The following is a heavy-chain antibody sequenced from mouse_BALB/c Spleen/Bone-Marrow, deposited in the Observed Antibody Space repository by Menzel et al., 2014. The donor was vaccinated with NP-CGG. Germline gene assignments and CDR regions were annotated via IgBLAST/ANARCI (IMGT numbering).Heavy chain of an antibody. Sequence: SGAELMKPGASVKISCKATGYTFSRNWIEWVKQRPGHGLEWIGEILPGSGSTNYNEKFKGKATFTADTSSNTANMQLSSLTSEDSGVYYCARVGSTMITTAFAYWGQGTLVTVSA. V-gene: IGHV1-9*01. D-gene: IGHD2-4*01. CDR2: ILPGSGST. CDR3: ARVGSTMITTAFAY. J-gene: IGHJ3*01. CDR1: GYTFSRNW.